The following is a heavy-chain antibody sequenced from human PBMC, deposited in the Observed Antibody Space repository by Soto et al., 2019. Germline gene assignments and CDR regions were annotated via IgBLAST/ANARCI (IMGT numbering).Heavy chain of an antibody. V-gene: IGHV4-34*01. Sequence: PSETLSLTCAVYCGSFSGYYWSWIRQPPGKGLEWIGEINHSGSTNYNPSLKSRVTISVDTSKNQFSLKLSSVTAADTAVYYCARGYGSGSYYYMDVWGKGTTVTVSS. J-gene: IGHJ6*03. CDR2: INHSGST. CDR1: CGSFSGYY. CDR3: ARGYGSGSYYYMDV. D-gene: IGHD3-10*01.